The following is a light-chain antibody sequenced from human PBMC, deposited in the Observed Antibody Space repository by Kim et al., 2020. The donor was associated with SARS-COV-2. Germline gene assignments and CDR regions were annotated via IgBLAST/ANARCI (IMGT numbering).Light chain of an antibody. V-gene: IGLV3-1*01. J-gene: IGLJ1*01. CDR2: QDS. CDR3: QAWDSSTEV. CDR1: KLGDKY. Sequence: SVSPGQTASITCSGDKLGDKYACCYQQKPGQSPVLVIYQDSTRPSGIPARFSGSNSGNTATLTISGTQAMDEADYYCQAWDSSTEVFGTGTKVTVL.